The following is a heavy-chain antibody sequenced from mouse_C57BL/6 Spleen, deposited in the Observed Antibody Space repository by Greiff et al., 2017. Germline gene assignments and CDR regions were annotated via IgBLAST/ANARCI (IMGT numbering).Heavy chain of an antibody. Sequence: EVMLVESGGGLVQPGGSLSLSCAASGFTFTDYYMSWVRQPPGKALAWLGFIRNKANGYTTEYSASVKGRFTISRDNSQSILYLQMNALRAEDSATYYCARYKGTHYFDYWGQGTTLTVSS. V-gene: IGHV7-3*01. CDR2: IRNKANGYTT. CDR3: ARYKGTHYFDY. CDR1: GFTFTDYY. J-gene: IGHJ2*01. D-gene: IGHD3-3*01.